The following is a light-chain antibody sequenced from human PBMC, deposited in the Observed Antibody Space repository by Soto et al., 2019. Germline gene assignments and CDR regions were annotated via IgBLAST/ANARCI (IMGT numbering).Light chain of an antibody. CDR2: DAS. J-gene: IGKJ4*02. CDR3: QQSSLWFPT. Sequence: EIVLTQSPDILSLSPGERATLSCRASQSAGTYLAWYQQKPGQPPRLLIYDASKWATGIPARFSGSGSGTDFTLTISSLEPEDFAPYYCQQSSLWFPTFGGGTKVEI. V-gene: IGKV3-11*01. CDR1: QSAGTY.